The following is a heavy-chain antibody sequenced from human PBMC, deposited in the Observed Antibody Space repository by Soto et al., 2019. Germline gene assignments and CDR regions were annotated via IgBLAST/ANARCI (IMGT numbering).Heavy chain of an antibody. CDR2: ISGSGGST. Sequence: GGSLRLSCAASGFTFSSYAMSWVRQAPGKGLEWVSAISGSGGSTYYADSVKGRFTISRDNSKNTLYLQMNSLRAEDTAVYYCAKPPITIFGVVMGERFDPWGQGTLVTVSS. CDR3: AKPPITIFGVVMGERFDP. CDR1: GFTFSSYA. J-gene: IGHJ5*02. V-gene: IGHV3-23*01. D-gene: IGHD3-3*01.